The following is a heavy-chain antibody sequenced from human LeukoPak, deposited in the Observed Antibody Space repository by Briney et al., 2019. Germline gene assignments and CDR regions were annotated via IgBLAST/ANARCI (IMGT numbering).Heavy chain of an antibody. CDR1: GGSISSYY. J-gene: IGHJ4*02. Sequence: SGTLSLTCTVSGGSISSYYWSWIRQPPGKGLEWIAYISDIGSLNYNPSLKSRVTISLDTSKNQFSLKLSSVTAADTAVYYCAGHHPRNTVDFWGQGTLVTVSS. CDR3: AGHHPRNTVDF. V-gene: IGHV4-59*08. CDR2: ISDIGSL. D-gene: IGHD2/OR15-2a*01.